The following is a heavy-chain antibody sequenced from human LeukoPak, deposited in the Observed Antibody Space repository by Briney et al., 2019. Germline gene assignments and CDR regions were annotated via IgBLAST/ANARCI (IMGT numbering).Heavy chain of an antibody. V-gene: IGHV1-18*01. Sequence: ASVKVSCKASGYTFTSYGISWVRQAPGQGLEWMGWISAYNDNTNYAQKLQGRVTMTTDTSTSTAYMELRSLRSDDTAVYYCARDVSRYCSSTSCYTDQYYYYYYYMDVWGKGTTVTVSS. J-gene: IGHJ6*03. CDR2: ISAYNDNT. CDR3: ARDVSRYCSSTSCYTDQYYYYYYYMDV. CDR1: GYTFTSYG. D-gene: IGHD2-2*02.